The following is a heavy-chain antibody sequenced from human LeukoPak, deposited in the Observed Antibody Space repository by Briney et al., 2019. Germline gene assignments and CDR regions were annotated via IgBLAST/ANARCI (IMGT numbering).Heavy chain of an antibody. CDR3: ARVRMDLYMDV. V-gene: IGHV3-53*01. J-gene: IGHJ6*03. CDR2: IYSGGST. D-gene: IGHD2-15*01. CDR1: GFTVSSNY. Sequence: PGGSLRLSCAASGFTVSSNYMSWVRQARGKGLEWVSVIYSGGSTYYADSVKGRFTISRDNSKNTLYLQMNSLRAEDTAVYYCARVRMDLYMDVWGKGTTVTVSS.